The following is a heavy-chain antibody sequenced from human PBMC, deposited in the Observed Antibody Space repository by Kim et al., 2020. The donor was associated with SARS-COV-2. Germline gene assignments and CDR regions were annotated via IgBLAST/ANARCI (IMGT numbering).Heavy chain of an antibody. V-gene: IGHV3-30*04. Sequence: GGSLRLSCAASGFTFSSYAMNWVRQAPGKGLEWVAVISYDGSNKYYADSVKGRFTISRDNSKNPLYLQMNSLRAEDTAVYYCARERGSGSGSYRGGQGCFDYWGRGTLVAVSS. J-gene: IGHJ4*02. D-gene: IGHD2-15*01. CDR2: ISYDGSNK. CDR1: GFTFSSYA. CDR3: ARERGSGSGSYRGGQGCFDY.